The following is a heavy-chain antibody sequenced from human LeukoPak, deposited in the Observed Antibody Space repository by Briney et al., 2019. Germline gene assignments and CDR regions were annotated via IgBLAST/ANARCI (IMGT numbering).Heavy chain of an antibody. D-gene: IGHD6-19*01. CDR1: GGTFSSYA. J-gene: IGHJ4*02. V-gene: IGHV1-8*02. CDR3: ARFGEGAVDY. CDR2: MNPNSGNT. Sequence: ASVKVSCKASGGTFSSYAINWVRQATGQGLEWMGWMNPNSGNTGYAQKFQGRVTMTRNTSISTAYMELSSLRSEDTAVYYCARFGEGAVDYWGQGTLVTVSS.